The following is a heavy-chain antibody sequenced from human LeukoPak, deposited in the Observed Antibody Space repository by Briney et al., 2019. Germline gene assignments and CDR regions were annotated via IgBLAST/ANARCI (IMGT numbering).Heavy chain of an antibody. CDR3: AREVAERSRVGGYGFDAFDI. D-gene: IGHD3-22*01. V-gene: IGHV3-66*01. CDR1: GFTVSSNY. Sequence: GGSLRLSCADSGFTVSSNYMSWVRQAPGKGLEWISVIYSGGTTYYGDSVKGRFTISRDNSKNTLYLQMNSLRAEDTAVYYCAREVAERSRVGGYGFDAFDIWGQGTMVTVSS. J-gene: IGHJ3*02. CDR2: IYSGGTT.